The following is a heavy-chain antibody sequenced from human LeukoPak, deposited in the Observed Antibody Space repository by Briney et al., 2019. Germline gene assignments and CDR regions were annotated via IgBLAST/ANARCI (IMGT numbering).Heavy chain of an antibody. V-gene: IGHV4-39*07. D-gene: IGHD1-26*01. CDR1: GGSISSSGYY. CDR3: ARDHGYSGTYSWLDP. Sequence: SETLSLTCTVSGGSISSSGYYWGWIRQPPGKGLEWIASIYYSGSTYYNPSLKSRVTISVDTSKNQFSLKLSSVTAADTAVYYCARDHGYSGTYSWLDPWGQGTLVTVSS. J-gene: IGHJ5*02. CDR2: IYYSGST.